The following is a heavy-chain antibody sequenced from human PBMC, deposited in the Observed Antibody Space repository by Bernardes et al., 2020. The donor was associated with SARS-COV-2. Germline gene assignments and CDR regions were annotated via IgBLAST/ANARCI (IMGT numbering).Heavy chain of an antibody. J-gene: IGHJ6*02. D-gene: IGHD2-2*01. V-gene: IGHV4-39*01. CDR3: ASSLGYCSSTSCYYYGMDV. CDR1: GGSISSSSYY. Sequence: TLSLTCTVSGGSISSSSYYWGWIRQPPGKGLEWIGSIYYSGSTYYNPSLKSRVTISVDTSKNQFSLKLSSVTAADTAVYYCASSLGYCSSTSCYYYGMDVWGQGTTVTVSS. CDR2: IYYSGST.